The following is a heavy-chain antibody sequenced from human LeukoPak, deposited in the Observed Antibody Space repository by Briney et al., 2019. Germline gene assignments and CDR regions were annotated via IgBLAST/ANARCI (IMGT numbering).Heavy chain of an antibody. J-gene: IGHJ4*02. D-gene: IGHD6-6*01. V-gene: IGHV4-38-2*01. CDR3: ARWYSSSGYLDY. Sequence: PSETLFVTCAVSGYSISSGYYWGWIRQPPGKGLEWIGSIYHSGNTNYNPSLKSRVTISVDTSKNQFSLKMSSVTAADTALYYCARWYSSSGYLDYWGQGTMAMVSS. CDR1: GYSISSGYY. CDR2: IYHSGNT.